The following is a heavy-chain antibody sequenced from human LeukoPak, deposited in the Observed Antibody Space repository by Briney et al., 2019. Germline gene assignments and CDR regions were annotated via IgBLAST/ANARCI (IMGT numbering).Heavy chain of an antibody. J-gene: IGHJ4*02. Sequence: PSETLSLTCSVSGASISTYYWSWIRQPPAKGLAWIGYLYFGGSTNYNPSLQSRVTISPDTSKNQFSLKLNSVTAADTAVYYCARAGGAWSFDYLGQGTLVTVSS. CDR2: LYFGGST. CDR3: ARAGGAWSFDY. CDR1: GASISTYY. D-gene: IGHD2-15*01. V-gene: IGHV4-59*01.